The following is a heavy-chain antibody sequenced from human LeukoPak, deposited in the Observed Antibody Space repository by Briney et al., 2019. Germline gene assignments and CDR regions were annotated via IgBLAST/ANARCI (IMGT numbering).Heavy chain of an antibody. CDR3: ARALPSEYDFWSGYYYYYYMDV. CDR1: GGSISSHY. D-gene: IGHD3-3*01. J-gene: IGHJ6*03. V-gene: IGHV4-59*11. CDR2: IYYSGST. Sequence: SETLSLTCTVSGGSISSHYWSWIRQPPGKGLEWIGYIYYSGSTNYNPSLKSRVTISVDTSKNQLSLKLSSVTAADTAVYYCARALPSEYDFWSGYYYYYYMDVWGKGTTVTVSS.